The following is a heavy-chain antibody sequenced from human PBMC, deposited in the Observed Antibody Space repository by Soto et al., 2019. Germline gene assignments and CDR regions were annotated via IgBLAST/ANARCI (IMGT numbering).Heavy chain of an antibody. Sequence: SETLSLTCTVSGGSISSYYWSWIQQPPGRGLEWIGYIYYSGSTNYNPSLKSRVTISVDTSKNQFSLKLSSVTAADTAVYYCARRYGDYFDFWGQGTLVTVSS. CDR2: IYYSGST. J-gene: IGHJ4*02. CDR1: GGSISSYY. CDR3: ARRYGDYFDF. V-gene: IGHV4-59*08. D-gene: IGHD4-17*01.